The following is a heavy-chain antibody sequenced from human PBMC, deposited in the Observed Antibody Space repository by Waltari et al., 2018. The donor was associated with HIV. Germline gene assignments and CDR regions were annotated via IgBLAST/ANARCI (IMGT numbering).Heavy chain of an antibody. D-gene: IGHD6-19*01. CDR1: GYTFTGYY. V-gene: IGHV1-2*06. Sequence: QVQLVQSGAEVKKPGASVTVSCKASGYTFTGYYMHWVRQAPGQGLEWMGRINPNSGGTNYAQKFQGRVTMTRDTSISTAYMELSRLRSDATAVYYCARVAAVAGLWEYWGQGTLVTVSS. J-gene: IGHJ4*02. CDR2: INPNSGGT. CDR3: ARVAAVAGLWEY.